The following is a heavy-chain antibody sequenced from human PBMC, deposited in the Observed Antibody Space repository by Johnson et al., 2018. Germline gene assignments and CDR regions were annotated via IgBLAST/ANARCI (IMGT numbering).Heavy chain of an antibody. V-gene: IGHV3-23*04. Sequence: EVQLVESGGGLVQPGGSLRLSCAASGFTFSNYWMHWVRQAPGKGLEWVSAISGSGDNTYYADSVRGRFTISRDNSKNTLYLQMNSRRAEDTAVYYCAKEGASGDLWGRGIYYYYYGMVVWGQGTTVTVSS. CDR1: GFTFSNYW. CDR3: AKEGASGDLWGRGIYYYYYGMVV. CDR2: ISGSGDNT. D-gene: IGHD3-3*01. J-gene: IGHJ6*02.